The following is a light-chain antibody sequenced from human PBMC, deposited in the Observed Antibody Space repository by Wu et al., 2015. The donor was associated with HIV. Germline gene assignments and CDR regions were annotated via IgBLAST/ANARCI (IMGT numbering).Light chain of an antibody. V-gene: IGKV3-20*01. CDR1: QNVNRNY. J-gene: IGKJ3*01. Sequence: EIVLTQSPDILSLSPGERATLSCRASQNVNRNYLAWYQQKPGQAPRLLIYGTSSRATGFPDRFSGSGSGTDFTLTISRLEPEDFAVYYCQQYGSSPLFTFGPGTRVDIK. CDR2: GTS. CDR3: QQYGSSPLFT.